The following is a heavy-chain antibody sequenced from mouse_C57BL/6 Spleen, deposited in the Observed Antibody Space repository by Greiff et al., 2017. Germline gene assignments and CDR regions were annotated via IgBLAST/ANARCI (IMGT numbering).Heavy chain of an antibody. CDR1: GYSFTDYN. V-gene: IGHV1-39*01. D-gene: IGHD2-5*01. CDR3: ARDGQYSNYFDY. J-gene: IGHJ2*01. CDR2: INPNYGTT. Sequence: EVQLQQSGPELVKPGASVKISCKASGYSFTDYNMNWVKQSNGKSLEWIGVINPNYGTTSYTQKFKGKATLSVDPSSSTAYMQLNSLTSEDSTVYDCARDGQYSNYFDYWGQGTTLTVSS.